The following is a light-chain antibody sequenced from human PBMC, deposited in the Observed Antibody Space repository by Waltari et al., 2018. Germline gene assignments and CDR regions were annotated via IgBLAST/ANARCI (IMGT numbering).Light chain of an antibody. CDR1: SSDVGGYNY. CDR2: DVS. J-gene: IGLJ2*01. V-gene: IGLV2-14*03. CDR3: SSYTSGNTVI. Sequence: QSALTQPASVSGSPGQSITIPCIGTSSDVGGYNYVSWYQQHPGKAPKVMIYDVSNRPSGVSNRFSGSKSGNTASLTISGLQAEDEADYYYSSYTSGNTVIFGGGTKLTVL.